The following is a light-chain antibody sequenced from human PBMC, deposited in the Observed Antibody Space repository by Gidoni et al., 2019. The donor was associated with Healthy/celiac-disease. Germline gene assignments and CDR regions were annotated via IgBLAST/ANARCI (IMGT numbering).Light chain of an antibody. J-gene: IGKJ1*01. CDR1: QGISSY. CDR3: QQYYSYPRT. Sequence: AIRMTQSPSSFSASTGDRVTITCRASQGISSYLAWYQQKPGKAPKLLIYAASTFQSGVPSRFSGSESGTDFTLTISCLQSEDFATYYCQQYYSYPRTFGQGTKVEIK. CDR2: AAS. V-gene: IGKV1-8*01.